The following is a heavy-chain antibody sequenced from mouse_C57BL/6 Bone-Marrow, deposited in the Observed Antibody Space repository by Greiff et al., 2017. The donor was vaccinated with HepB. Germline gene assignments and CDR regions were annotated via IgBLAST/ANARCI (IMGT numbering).Heavy chain of an antibody. CDR3: ASITTVVASYWYFDV. CDR1: GFTFSSYG. D-gene: IGHD1-1*01. J-gene: IGHJ1*03. V-gene: IGHV5-6*02. CDR2: ISSGGSYT. Sequence: EVKLVESGGDLVKPGGSLKLSCAASGFTFSSYGISWVRQTPDKRLEWVATISSGGSYTYYPDSVKGRFTISRDNAKNTLYLQMSSLKSEDTAMYYCASITTVVASYWYFDVWGTGTTVTVSS.